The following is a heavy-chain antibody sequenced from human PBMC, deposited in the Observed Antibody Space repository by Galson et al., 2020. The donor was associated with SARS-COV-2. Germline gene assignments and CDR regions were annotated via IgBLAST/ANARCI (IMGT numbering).Heavy chain of an antibody. Sequence: SVTVSCKASGGTFSSYAISWVRQAPGQGLEWMGGIIPIFGTANYAQKFQGRVTITADESTSTAYMELSSLRSEDTAVYYCARGGAVAGDYYYYGMDVWGQGTTVTVSS. D-gene: IGHD6-19*01. CDR3: ARGGAVAGDYYYYGMDV. CDR1: GGTFSSYA. CDR2: IIPIFGTA. J-gene: IGHJ6*02. V-gene: IGHV1-69*13.